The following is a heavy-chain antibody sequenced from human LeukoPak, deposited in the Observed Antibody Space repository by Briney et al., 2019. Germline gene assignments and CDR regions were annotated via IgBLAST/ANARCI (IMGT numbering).Heavy chain of an antibody. D-gene: IGHD3-3*01. CDR1: GFSFDDYC. CDR2: ISGDGGET. Sequence: PGGSLRLSCAASGFSFDDYCMHWVRQAPGKGLEWVSLISGDGGETYYADSVKGRFTISRDNSKNSLYLQLNCLRTEDTAWLYCFMRFGGVIINSFDPWGQGTLVTVSS. J-gene: IGHJ5*02. V-gene: IGHV3-43*02. CDR3: FMRFGGVIINSFDP.